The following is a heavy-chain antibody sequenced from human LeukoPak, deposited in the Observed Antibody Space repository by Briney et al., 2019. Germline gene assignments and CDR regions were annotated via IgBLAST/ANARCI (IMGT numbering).Heavy chain of an antibody. CDR3: ARSTYAVAATGAY. J-gene: IGHJ4*02. D-gene: IGHD6-19*01. CDR1: GYTFTSYY. CDR2: INPSGGST. Sequence: ASVKVSCKASGYTFTSYYMHWVRQAPGQGLEWMGIINPSGGSTSYAQKFQGRVTMTGDTSISTAYMDLSRLTSDDTAVYYCARSTYAVAATGAYWGQGTLVTVSS. V-gene: IGHV1-46*01.